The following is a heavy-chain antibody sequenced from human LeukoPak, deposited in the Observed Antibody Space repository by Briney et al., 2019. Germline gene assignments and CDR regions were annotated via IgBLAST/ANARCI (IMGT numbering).Heavy chain of an antibody. D-gene: IGHD3-22*01. CDR3: ARVHYDNSGYNFDY. Sequence: PSETLSLTCSVSGGSMSSYYWSWLRQPPGKGLEWIGYIYYSGSTNYNPSLKSRVSISADTSKNQFSLKLSSVTAADTAVYYCARVHYDNSGYNFDYGGQGTLVTVSS. CDR2: IYYSGST. J-gene: IGHJ4*02. V-gene: IGHV4-59*01. CDR1: GGSMSSYY.